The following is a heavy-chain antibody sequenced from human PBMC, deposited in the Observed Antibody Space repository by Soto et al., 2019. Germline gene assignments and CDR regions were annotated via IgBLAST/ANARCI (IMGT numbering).Heavy chain of an antibody. V-gene: IGHV1-8*01. CDR2: MNPNSGNT. Sequence: GASVKVSCKASGYTFTSYDINWVRQATGQGLEWMGWMNPNSGNTGYAQKFQGRVTMTRNTSISTAYMELSSLRSEDTAVYYCARANVVFSLPWRAPGSPYYYGMDVWGQGTTLTVSS. CDR1: GYTFTSYD. CDR3: ARANVVFSLPWRAPGSPYYYGMDV. J-gene: IGHJ6*02. D-gene: IGHD2-15*01.